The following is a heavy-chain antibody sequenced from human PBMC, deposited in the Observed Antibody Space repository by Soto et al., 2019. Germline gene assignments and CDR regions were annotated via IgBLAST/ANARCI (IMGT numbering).Heavy chain of an antibody. CDR2: LYYSGST. CDR1: GGSISSYY. Sequence: QVQLQESGPGLVKPSETLSLTCTVSGGSISSYYWSWIRQPPGKGLEWIGYLYYSGSTNYNPSLKTRVTISVDTSKNPFSLKLSSVTAADTAVYYCARFNWYFDLWGRGTLVTVSS. V-gene: IGHV4-59*08. CDR3: ARFNWYFDL. J-gene: IGHJ2*01.